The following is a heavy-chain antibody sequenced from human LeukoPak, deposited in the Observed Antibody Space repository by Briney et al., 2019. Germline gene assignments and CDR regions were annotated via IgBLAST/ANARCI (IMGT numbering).Heavy chain of an antibody. V-gene: IGHV4-61*01. J-gene: IGHJ4*02. CDR1: GGSVSSGSYY. D-gene: IGHD3-10*01. CDR2: IYYSGST. Sequence: SETLSLTCTVSGGSVSSGSYYWSWIRQPPGKGLEWIGYIYYSGSTNYNPSLKSRVTISVDTSKNQFSLKLSSVTAADTAVYYCARDLFVRGVFDYWGQGTLVTVSS. CDR3: ARDLFVRGVFDY.